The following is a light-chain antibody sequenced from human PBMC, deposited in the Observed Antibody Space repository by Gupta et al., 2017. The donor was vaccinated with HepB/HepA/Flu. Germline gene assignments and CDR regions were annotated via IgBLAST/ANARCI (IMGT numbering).Light chain of an antibody. V-gene: IGLV3-1*01. Sequence: SYELTQPPSVSVSPGQTASITCSGDILGDKSACWYQQKPGQSPVLIISQDNKRPSGIPERFSGSNSGTTETLNISGTQAMDEADYDCQESARSTPWVFGTGTKVTVL. CDR3: QESARSTPWV. J-gene: IGLJ1*01. CDR2: QDN. CDR1: ILGDKS.